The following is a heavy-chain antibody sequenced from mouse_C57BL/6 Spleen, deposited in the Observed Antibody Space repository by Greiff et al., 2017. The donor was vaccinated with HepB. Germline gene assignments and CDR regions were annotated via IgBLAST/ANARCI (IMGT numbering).Heavy chain of an antibody. CDR2: IYPGDGDT. Sequence: QVQLQQSGPELVKPGASVKISCKASGYAFSSSWMNWVKQRPGKGLEWIGRIYPGDGDTNYNGKFKGKATLTADKSSSTAYMQLSSLTSEDSAVYCCAREGVYGKKGFDYWGQGTTLTVSS. V-gene: IGHV1-82*01. CDR1: GYAFSSSW. CDR3: AREGVYGKKGFDY. J-gene: IGHJ2*01. D-gene: IGHD2-1*01.